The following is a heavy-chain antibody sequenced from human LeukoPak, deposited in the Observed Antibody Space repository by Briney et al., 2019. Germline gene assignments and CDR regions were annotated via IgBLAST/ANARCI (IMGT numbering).Heavy chain of an antibody. J-gene: IGHJ4*02. D-gene: IGHD4-17*01. Sequence: SETLSLTCSVSGGSISSTRYYWGWIRQPPGKGLEWIGSIYYSGSTYYNPSLKSRVTISVDTSNNQFSLKLRSVTAADTAVYYCARTPLYGDEDWGQGTLVTVSS. CDR2: IYYSGST. CDR1: GGSISSTRYY. V-gene: IGHV4-39*01. CDR3: ARTPLYGDED.